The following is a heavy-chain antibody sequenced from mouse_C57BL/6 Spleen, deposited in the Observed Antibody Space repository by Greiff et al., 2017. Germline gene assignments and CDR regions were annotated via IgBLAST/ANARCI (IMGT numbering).Heavy chain of an antibody. CDR1: GYTFTNYW. Sequence: VQLQQSGAELVRPGTSVKMSCKASGYTFTNYWIGWAKQRPGHGLEWIGDIYPGGGYTNYNEKFKGKATLTADKSSSTAYLQLSSLTSADYASDYCARATVVAPYFDYWGQGTTLTVSS. J-gene: IGHJ2*01. V-gene: IGHV1-63*01. D-gene: IGHD1-1*01. CDR2: IYPGGGYT. CDR3: ARATVVAPYFDY.